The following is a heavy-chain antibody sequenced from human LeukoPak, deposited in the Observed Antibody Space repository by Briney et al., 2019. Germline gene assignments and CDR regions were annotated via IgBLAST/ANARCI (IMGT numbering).Heavy chain of an antibody. J-gene: IGHJ6*02. CDR1: GFNVSSNQ. CDR2: IYSGGST. D-gene: IGHD3-10*01. V-gene: IGHV3-53*04. Sequence: GGSLRLSCAGTGFNVSSNQMSWVRQAPEKGLEWVSVIYSGGSTQYADSVKGRFTISRHNSKNTVYFQMNSLRVEDTAVYYCARGISSAWYGMDVRGQGTTVTVSS. CDR3: ARGISSAWYGMDV.